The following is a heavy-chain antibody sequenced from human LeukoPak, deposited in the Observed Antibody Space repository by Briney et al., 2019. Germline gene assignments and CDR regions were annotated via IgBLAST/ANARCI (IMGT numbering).Heavy chain of an antibody. Sequence: SETLSLTCTVSGYSISSGYYWGWIRQPPGKGLEWIGSIYHSGSTFDNPSLKSRVTISVDTSKNQFSLKLSSVTAADTAVYYCAREATLRSSGFFLGSFTDYWGQGTLVTVSS. CDR1: GYSISSGYY. D-gene: IGHD6-19*01. CDR3: AREATLRSSGFFLGSFTDY. V-gene: IGHV4-38-2*02. CDR2: IYHSGST. J-gene: IGHJ4*02.